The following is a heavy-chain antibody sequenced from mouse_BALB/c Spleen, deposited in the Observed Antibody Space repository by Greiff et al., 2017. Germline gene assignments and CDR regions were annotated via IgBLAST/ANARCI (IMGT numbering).Heavy chain of an antibody. D-gene: IGHD2-3*01. Sequence: EVKLMESGGGLVKPGGSLKLSCAASGFTFSSYAMSWVRQTPEKRLAWVATISSGGSYTYYPDSVKGRFTIARDNAKNTLYLQMSSLRSEDTAMYYCARLIYDGYYWGQGTLVTVSA. CDR3: ARLIYDGYY. CDR1: GFTFSSYA. CDR2: ISSGGSYT. J-gene: IGHJ3*01. V-gene: IGHV5-9-3*01.